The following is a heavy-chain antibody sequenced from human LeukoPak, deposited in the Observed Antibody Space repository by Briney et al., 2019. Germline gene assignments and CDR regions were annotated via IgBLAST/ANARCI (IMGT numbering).Heavy chain of an antibody. CDR3: AKGTYSSSPRDY. CDR2: ISGSGGST. D-gene: IGHD6-6*01. Sequence: GGSLRLSCAASGFTFSSCAMSWVRQAPGKGLEWVSAISGSGGSTYYAGSVKGRFAISRDNSKNTLFLQMNSLRAEDTAVYYCAKGTYSSSPRDYWGQGTLVTVSS. CDR1: GFTFSSCA. J-gene: IGHJ4*02. V-gene: IGHV3-23*01.